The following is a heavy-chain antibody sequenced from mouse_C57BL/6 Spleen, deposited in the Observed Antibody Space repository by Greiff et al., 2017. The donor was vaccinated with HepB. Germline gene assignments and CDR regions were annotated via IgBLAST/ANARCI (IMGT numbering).Heavy chain of an antibody. CDR1: GYTFTDYY. D-gene: IGHD2-1*01. CDR2: IGPGSGST. CDR3: ASRGYYGTFDY. Sequence: VQVVESGAELVKPGASVKISCKASGYTFTDYYINWVKQRPGQGLEWIGKIGPGSGSTYYNEKFKGKATLTADKSSSPAYMQLSSLTSEDSAVYFCASRGYYGTFDYWGQGTTLTVSS. J-gene: IGHJ2*01. V-gene: IGHV1-77*01.